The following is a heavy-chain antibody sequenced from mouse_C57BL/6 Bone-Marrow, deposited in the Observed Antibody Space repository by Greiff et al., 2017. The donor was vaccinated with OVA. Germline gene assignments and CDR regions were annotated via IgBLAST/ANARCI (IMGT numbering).Heavy chain of an antibody. Sequence: EVMLVESGGGLVQPGGSLSLSCAASGFTFTDYYMSWVRQPPGKALEWLGFIRNKANGYTTEYSASVKGRFTISRDNSQSILYLQMNALRAEDSATYYCARWSGNYPYYAMDYWGQGTSVTVSS. V-gene: IGHV7-3*01. CDR3: ARWSGNYPYYAMDY. J-gene: IGHJ4*01. CDR2: IRNKANGYTT. D-gene: IGHD2-1*01. CDR1: GFTFTDYY.